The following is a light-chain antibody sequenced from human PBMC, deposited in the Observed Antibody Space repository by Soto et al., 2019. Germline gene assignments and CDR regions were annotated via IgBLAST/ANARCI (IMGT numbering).Light chain of an antibody. Sequence: IVLTQSPATLALSPGERATLSSRARQTVRTYLAWYQQIPGQAPRLLIYDTSNRATGIPARFSGSGSGTDFTLTISSLEPEDFAYYYCQQRNFWPLTFGGGTKVEI. CDR1: QTVRTY. J-gene: IGKJ4*01. CDR2: DTS. CDR3: QQRNFWPLT. V-gene: IGKV3-11*01.